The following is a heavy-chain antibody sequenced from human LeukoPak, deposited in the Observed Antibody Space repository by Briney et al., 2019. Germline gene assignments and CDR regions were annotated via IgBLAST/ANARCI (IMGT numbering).Heavy chain of an antibody. CDR1: GGSISSGGYY. J-gene: IGHJ4*02. D-gene: IGHD2-2*01. Sequence: SETLSLTCTVSGGSISSGGYYRSSTRQHPGRGLEWIEYIYYSERTYYNPSLKSRVTISVDTSKNQFSLKLSSVTAADTAVYYCAREGVVPAAGTVLPDYWGQGTLVTVS. CDR3: AREGVVPAAGTVLPDY. V-gene: IGHV4-31*03. CDR2: IYYSERT.